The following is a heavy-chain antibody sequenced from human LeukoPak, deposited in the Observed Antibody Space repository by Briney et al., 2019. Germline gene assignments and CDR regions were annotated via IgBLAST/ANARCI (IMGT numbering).Heavy chain of an antibody. CDR3: AGGGSGLYYFDY. CDR2: INHSGST. D-gene: IGHD6-19*01. CDR1: GGSFSGYY. Sequence: SDTLSLTCAVYGGSFSGYYWSWIRQPPGKGLEWIGEINHSGSTNYNPSLKSRVTISVDTSKNQFSLKLSSVTAADTAVYYCAGGGSGLYYFDYWGQGTLVTVSS. J-gene: IGHJ4*02. V-gene: IGHV4-34*01.